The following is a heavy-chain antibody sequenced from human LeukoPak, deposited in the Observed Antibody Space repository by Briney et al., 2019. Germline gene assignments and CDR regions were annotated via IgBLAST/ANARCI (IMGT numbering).Heavy chain of an antibody. D-gene: IGHD7-27*01. J-gene: IGHJ4*02. Sequence: ASVKVSCKASGYAFTSYDINWVRQATGQGPEWMGWMSPNSGNTGYAQKFQGRVTMTRSTSMSTAYMELSSLRSEDTAVYYCARGPPNWGYDYWGQGTLVTVSS. V-gene: IGHV1-8*01. CDR1: GYAFTSYD. CDR3: ARGPPNWGYDY. CDR2: MSPNSGNT.